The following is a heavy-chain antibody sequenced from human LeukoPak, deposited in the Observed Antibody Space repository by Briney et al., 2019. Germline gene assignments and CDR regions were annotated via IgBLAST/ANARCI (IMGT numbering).Heavy chain of an antibody. CDR2: IYYSGST. D-gene: IGHD3-22*01. V-gene: IGHV4-39*07. J-gene: IGHJ4*02. CDR1: GGSISSSSYY. Sequence: SETLSLTCTVSGGSISSSSYYWGWIRQPPGKGLEWIGSIYYSGSTYYNPSLKSRVTISVDTSKNQFSLKLSSVTAADTAVYYCARDRRNYYDSSGYTRRFDYWGQGTLVTVSS. CDR3: ARDRRNYYDSSGYTRRFDY.